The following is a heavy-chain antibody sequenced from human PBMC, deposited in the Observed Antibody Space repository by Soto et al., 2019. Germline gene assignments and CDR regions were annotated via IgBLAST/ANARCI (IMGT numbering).Heavy chain of an antibody. CDR2: IYYSGST. J-gene: IGHJ6*02. Sequence: QLQLQESGPRLVKPSETLSLTCSVSGGSISSSSYSWGWIRQPPGKGLEWIGTIYYSGSTHYNPSLEGRDALSAGPPNTKLSLRLTSVTDAETAVYYCGRQPGDCGSTICFGYYSVDVWAQETSVTVS. V-gene: IGHV4-39*01. D-gene: IGHD2-2*01. CDR1: GGSISSSSYS. CDR3: GRQPGDCGSTICFGYYSVDV.